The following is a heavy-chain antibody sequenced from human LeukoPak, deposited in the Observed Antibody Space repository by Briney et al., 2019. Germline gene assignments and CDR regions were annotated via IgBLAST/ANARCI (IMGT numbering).Heavy chain of an antibody. Sequence: ASVKVSCKASGYTFTSYDINWVRQAPGQGLEWMGWMNPNSGNTGYAQKFQGRVTMTRNTSISTAYMELSSLRSEDTAVYYCATRGNIAAAGEYYFDYWGQGTLVTVSS. CDR2: MNPNSGNT. CDR3: ATRGNIAAAGEYYFDY. J-gene: IGHJ4*02. CDR1: GYTFTSYD. V-gene: IGHV1-8*01. D-gene: IGHD6-13*01.